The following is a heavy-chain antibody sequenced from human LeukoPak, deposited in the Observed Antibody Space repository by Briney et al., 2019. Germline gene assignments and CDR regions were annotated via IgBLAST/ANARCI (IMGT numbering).Heavy chain of an antibody. D-gene: IGHD2-8*01. CDR1: GYSISSGYY. CDR3: ARDLSMADLGWFDP. J-gene: IGHJ5*02. V-gene: IGHV4-38-2*02. Sequence: SETLSLTCTVSGYSISSGYYWGWIRQPPGKGLEWIGSIYRSGSTYYNPSLKSRVTISVDTSKNQFSLKLSSVTAADTAVYYCARDLSMADLGWFDPWGQGTLVTVSS. CDR2: IYRSGST.